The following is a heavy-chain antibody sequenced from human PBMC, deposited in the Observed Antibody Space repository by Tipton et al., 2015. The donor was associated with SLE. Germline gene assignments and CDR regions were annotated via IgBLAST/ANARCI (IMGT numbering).Heavy chain of an antibody. Sequence: TLSLTCTVSGGSVSSSSYYWGWIRQPPGKGLEWVANFYHGGNTFYNPSLKSRVTISLDTSKNQFSLRLSSVTAADTAVYYCARGRSGWSLDAFDIWGQGTKITVSS. V-gene: IGHV4-39*07. CDR2: FYHGGNT. CDR3: ARGRSGWSLDAFDI. J-gene: IGHJ3*02. D-gene: IGHD6-13*01. CDR1: GGSVSSSSYY.